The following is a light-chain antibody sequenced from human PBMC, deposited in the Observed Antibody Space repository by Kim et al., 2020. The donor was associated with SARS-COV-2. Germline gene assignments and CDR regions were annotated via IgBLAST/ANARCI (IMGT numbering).Light chain of an antibody. CDR1: QGIGND. J-gene: IGKJ2*01. V-gene: IGKV1-17*01. Sequence: SASIGARVTITCRASQGIGNDLNWYQQRPGKAPKRLIYAASSSQSGVSSRFSGSGSGTEFTLTISSLQPEDFATYYCLQYNSDPQTFGQGTKLEI. CDR2: AAS. CDR3: LQYNSDPQT.